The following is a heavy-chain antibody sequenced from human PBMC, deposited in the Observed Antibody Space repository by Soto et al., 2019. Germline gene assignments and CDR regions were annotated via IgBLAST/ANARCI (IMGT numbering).Heavy chain of an antibody. V-gene: IGHV3-23*01. Sequence: GGSLRLSCAASGFTFASYAMSWVRQAPGKGLEWVSGISGSGGNTYNADSVKGRFTISRDNSKNTLYLDMISLRAEDTAVYYCAKGLSIAAAGTFDYWGQGSLVTATS. CDR1: GFTFASYA. D-gene: IGHD6-13*01. CDR3: AKGLSIAAAGTFDY. J-gene: IGHJ4*02. CDR2: ISGSGGNT.